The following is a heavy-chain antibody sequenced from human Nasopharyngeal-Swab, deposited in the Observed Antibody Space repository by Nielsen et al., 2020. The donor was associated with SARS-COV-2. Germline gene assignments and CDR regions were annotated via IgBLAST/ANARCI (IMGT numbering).Heavy chain of an antibody. D-gene: IGHD3-22*01. CDR2: IIPIFGTA. Sequence: SVKVSCKASGGTFSSYTISWVRQAPGQGLEWMGGIIPIFGTANYAQKFQGRVTITADESTSTAYMELSSLRSEDTAVYYCASSIGDYYDSSGYGDYWGQGTLVTVSS. CDR3: ASSIGDYYDSSGYGDY. CDR1: GGTFSSYT. V-gene: IGHV1-69*13. J-gene: IGHJ4*02.